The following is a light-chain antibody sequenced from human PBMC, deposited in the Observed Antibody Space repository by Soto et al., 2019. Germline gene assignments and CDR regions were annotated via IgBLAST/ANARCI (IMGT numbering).Light chain of an antibody. J-gene: IGLJ1*01. V-gene: IGLV1-44*01. CDR3: AAWDDSLNGRSV. Sequence: QSVLTQPPSASGTPGQRVTISCSGSSSNIGSNTVNWYQQLPGTAPKLLIYSNNQRPSGVPDRFSGSKSGTSASLAISGLQSEDEADYYCAAWDDSLNGRSVSGTGTKLTVL. CDR2: SNN. CDR1: SSNIGSNT.